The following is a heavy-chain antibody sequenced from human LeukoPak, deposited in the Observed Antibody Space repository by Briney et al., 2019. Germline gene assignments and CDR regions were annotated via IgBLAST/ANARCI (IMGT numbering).Heavy chain of an antibody. CDR2: IKSKTDGGTT. CDR3: TTETVGATSDY. CDR1: GFTFSNAW. V-gene: IGHV3-15*01. Sequence: GGSLRLSCAASGFTFSNAWMSWVRQTPGKGLEWVGRIKSKTDGGTTDYAAPVKGRFTISRDDSKNTLYLQMNSLKTEDTAVYYCTTETVGATSDYWGQGTLVTVSS. J-gene: IGHJ4*02. D-gene: IGHD1-26*01.